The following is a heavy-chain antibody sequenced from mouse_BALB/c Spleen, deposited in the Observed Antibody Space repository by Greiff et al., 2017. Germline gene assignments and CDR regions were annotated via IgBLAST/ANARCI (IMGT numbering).Heavy chain of an antibody. CDR2: IRSKSNNYAT. V-gene: IGHV10S3*01. CDR1: GFTFNTNA. J-gene: IGHJ4*01. D-gene: IGHD2-10*02. Sequence: EVKLVESGGGLVQPKGSLKLSCAASGFTFNTNAMNWVRQAPGKGLEWVARIRSKSNNYATYYADSVKDRFTISRDDSQSMLYLQMNNLKTEDTAMYYCVRESSMVTTYYAMDYWGQGTSVTVSS. CDR3: VRESSMVTTYYAMDY.